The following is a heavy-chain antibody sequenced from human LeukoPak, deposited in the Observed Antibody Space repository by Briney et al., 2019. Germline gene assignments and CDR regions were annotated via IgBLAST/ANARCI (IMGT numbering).Heavy chain of an antibody. J-gene: IGHJ4*02. V-gene: IGHV1-69*01. Sequence: SVKVSCKASGGTFRSFAISWVRQAPGHGLEWMGGIIPIFRTANYAQKFQGRVTITADESTSTAYMELSSLRSEDTVVYYCARALRYYSDSSGYAFDYWGQGTLVTVSS. CDR1: GGTFRSFA. D-gene: IGHD3-22*01. CDR2: IIPIFRTA. CDR3: ARALRYYSDSSGYAFDY.